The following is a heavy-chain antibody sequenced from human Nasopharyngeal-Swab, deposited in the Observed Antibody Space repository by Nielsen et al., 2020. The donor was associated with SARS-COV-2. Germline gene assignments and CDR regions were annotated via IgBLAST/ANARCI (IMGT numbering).Heavy chain of an antibody. D-gene: IGHD3-22*01. CDR3: AKEPIVTMIVVVIDTYFDY. V-gene: IGHV3-23*01. CDR2: ISGSGGST. Sequence: VSQAPGKGLEWVSAISGSGGSTYYADSVKGRFTISRDNSKNTLYLQMNSLRAEDTAVYYCAKEPIVTMIVVVIDTYFDYWGQGTLVTVSS. J-gene: IGHJ4*02.